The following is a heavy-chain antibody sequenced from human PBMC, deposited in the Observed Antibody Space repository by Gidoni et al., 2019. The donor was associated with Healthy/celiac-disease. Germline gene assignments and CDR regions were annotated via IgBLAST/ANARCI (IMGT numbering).Heavy chain of an antibody. CDR2: TNAGNGNK. CDR1: GYPFTSYA. CDR3: ARGGLVVDWFDT. D-gene: IGHD2-15*01. J-gene: IGHJ5*02. V-gene: IGHV1-3*01. Sequence: QLHLVHSVSEVKKPGASVKVSCKASGYPFTSYAMHWVRQAPGQRLEWIGWTNAGNGNKKYSQKFQGRVTITRETSASTAYMELSSLRSEDTAVYYCARGGLVVDWFDTWGQGTLVTVSS.